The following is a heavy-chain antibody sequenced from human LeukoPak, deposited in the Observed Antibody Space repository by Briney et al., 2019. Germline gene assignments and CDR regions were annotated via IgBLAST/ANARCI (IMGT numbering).Heavy chain of an antibody. CDR1: GFTFNGYS. D-gene: IGHD4-17*01. J-gene: IGHJ4*02. CDR3: ARNRGDPFYFDY. CDR2: ISTSSSYI. V-gene: IGHV3-21*01. Sequence: GGSLRLSCTASGFTFNGYSMNWVRQAPGKGLEWVSSISTSSSYIYYADSVKGRFTISRNNPKNSLYLQMNSLRAEDTAVYYCARNRGDPFYFDYWGQGTLVTVSS.